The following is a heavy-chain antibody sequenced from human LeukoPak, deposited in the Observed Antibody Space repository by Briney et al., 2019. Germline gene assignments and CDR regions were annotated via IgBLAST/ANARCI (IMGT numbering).Heavy chain of an antibody. Sequence: SETLSLTCTVSGGSISSYYWSWIRQPPGKGLEWIGYIYYSGSTNYNPSLKSRVTISLDTSKNQFSLKLTSVTASDTAVYYCARGALRYFDWVLDYWGQGTQVTVSS. CDR3: ARGALRYFDWVLDY. CDR2: IYYSGST. CDR1: GGSISSYY. J-gene: IGHJ4*02. D-gene: IGHD3-9*01. V-gene: IGHV4-59*08.